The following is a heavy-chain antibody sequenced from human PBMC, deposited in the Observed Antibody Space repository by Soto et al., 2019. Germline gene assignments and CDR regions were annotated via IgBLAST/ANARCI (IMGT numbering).Heavy chain of an antibody. J-gene: IGHJ5*02. Sequence: QVQLVQSGAEVKKPGASVKVSCKASGYTFTSYAMHWVRQAPGQRLEWMGWINAGNGNTKYSQKFQGRVTITRDTSANTAYMELSSLRSEDTAVYYCARDMIRDRALTPNNWFDPWGQGTLVTVSS. CDR1: GYTFTSYA. CDR2: INAGNGNT. CDR3: ARDMIRDRALTPNNWFDP. V-gene: IGHV1-3*01. D-gene: IGHD3-16*01.